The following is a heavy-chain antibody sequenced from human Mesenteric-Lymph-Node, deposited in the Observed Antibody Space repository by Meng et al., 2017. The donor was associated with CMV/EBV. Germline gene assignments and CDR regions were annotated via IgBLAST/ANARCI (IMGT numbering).Heavy chain of an antibody. J-gene: IGHJ5*02. Sequence: SETLSLTCTVSGGSISSSSYYWGWIRQPPGKGLEWIGSIYYSGSTYYNPSLKSRVTISVDTSKNQFSLKLSSVTAADTAVYYCARHADYYDFNWFDPWGQGTLVTVFS. V-gene: IGHV4-39*01. CDR1: GGSISSSSYY. CDR3: ARHADYYDFNWFDP. D-gene: IGHD3-3*01. CDR2: IYYSGST.